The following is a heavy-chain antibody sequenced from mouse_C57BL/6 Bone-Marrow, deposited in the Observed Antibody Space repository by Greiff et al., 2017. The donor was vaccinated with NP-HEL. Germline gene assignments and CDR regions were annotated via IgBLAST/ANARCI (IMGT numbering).Heavy chain of an antibody. D-gene: IGHD2-10*01. CDR2: ISDGGSYT. V-gene: IGHV5-4*01. J-gene: IGHJ2*01. CDR1: GFTFTSYA. CDR3: ARDKGELYPYFVDY. Sequence: EVQRVESGGGLVKPGASLKLSCAASGFTFTSYAMSWVRQTPEQRLEWVATISDGGSYTYYPENVKGRSTISRDNAKNNLYLQMSHLKSEDSAMYYCARDKGELYPYFVDYWGQGTTLTVSS.